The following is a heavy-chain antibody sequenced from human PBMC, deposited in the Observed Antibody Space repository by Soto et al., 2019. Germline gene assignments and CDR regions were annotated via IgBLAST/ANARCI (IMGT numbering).Heavy chain of an antibody. CDR2: VWFDGSIQ. CDR3: ARVDFGGNSYYFDY. Sequence: GLACSAWGSHCVAKTQDKGLEWVAVVWFDGSIQYYGGSVKGRFTISRDNSNNTVDLQMNNLRAEDTAVYYCARVDFGGNSYYFDYWGQGTPVTVSS. CDR1: GLACSAWG. D-gene: IGHD1-7*01. J-gene: IGHJ4*02. V-gene: IGHV3-33*01.